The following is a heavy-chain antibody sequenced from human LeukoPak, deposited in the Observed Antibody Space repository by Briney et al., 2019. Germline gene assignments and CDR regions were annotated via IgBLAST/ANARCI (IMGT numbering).Heavy chain of an antibody. CDR3: ARSKVRGFDS. CDR2: IYYSGST. J-gene: IGHJ4*02. D-gene: IGHD3-10*01. CDR1: VGSISSHY. V-gene: IGHV4-59*11. Sequence: SETLSLTRTVSVGSISSHYWSWIRQPPGKGLEWIGYIYYSGSTNYNPSLKSRVTISVDTSKNHFSLKLSSVTAADTAVYYCARSKVRGFDSWGQGTLVTVSS.